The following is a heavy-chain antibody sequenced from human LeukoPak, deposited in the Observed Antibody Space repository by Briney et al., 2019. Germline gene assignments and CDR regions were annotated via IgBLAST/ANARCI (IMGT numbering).Heavy chain of an antibody. J-gene: IGHJ4*02. V-gene: IGHV4-39*07. CDR2: TYYTGTT. CDR3: ARVSGGYADY. D-gene: IGHD5-12*01. CDR1: GGSITISNYY. Sequence: SETLSLTYTVSGGSITISNYYWAWIRQPPGKGLEWIGSTYYTGTTYYNPSLKSRVTISVDTSKNQFSLKLSSVTAADTAVYYCARVSGGYADYWGQGTLVTVSS.